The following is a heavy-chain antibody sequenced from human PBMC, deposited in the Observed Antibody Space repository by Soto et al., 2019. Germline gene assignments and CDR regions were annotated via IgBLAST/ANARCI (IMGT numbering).Heavy chain of an antibody. CDR3: ARDAQYYYDSSGYSGDY. J-gene: IGHJ4*02. CDR1: GFTFSSYA. D-gene: IGHD3-22*01. CDR2: ISYDGSNK. V-gene: IGHV3-30-3*01. Sequence: QVQLVESGGDVVQPGRSLRLSCAASGFTFSSYAMHWVRQAPGKGLEWVAVISYDGSNKYYADSVKGRFTISRDNSKNTLYLQMNSLRAEDTAVYYCARDAQYYYDSSGYSGDYWGQGTLVTVSS.